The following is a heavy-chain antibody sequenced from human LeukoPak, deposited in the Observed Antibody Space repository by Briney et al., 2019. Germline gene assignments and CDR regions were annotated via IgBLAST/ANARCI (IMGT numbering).Heavy chain of an antibody. Sequence: ASVKVSCKASGYTFTSYDINWVRQATGQGLEWMGWMNPNSGNTGYAQKFQGRVTMTRNTSISTAYMELSSLRSEDTAVYYCARESSSWFLPLSLNYYGMDVWGQGTTVTVSS. CDR1: GYTFTSYD. CDR2: MNPNSGNT. CDR3: ARESSSWFLPLSLNYYGMDV. J-gene: IGHJ6*02. V-gene: IGHV1-8*01. D-gene: IGHD6-13*01.